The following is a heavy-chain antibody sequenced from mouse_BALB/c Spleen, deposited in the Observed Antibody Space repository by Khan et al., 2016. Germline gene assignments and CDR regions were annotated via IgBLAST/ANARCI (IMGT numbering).Heavy chain of an antibody. CDR2: INTNTGAP. CDR1: GYTFTTYG. Sequence: QIQLVQSGPELKKPGETVKISCKASGYTFTTYGMNWVKQAPEKGLKWMGLINTNTGAPTYAEEFKGRFAFSLETSASSAYLPITNLQNEATATYCCSEDYYGSNWFAYWGQGTLVTVSA. V-gene: IGHV9-3*02. D-gene: IGHD1-1*01. J-gene: IGHJ3*01. CDR3: SEDYYGSNWFAY.